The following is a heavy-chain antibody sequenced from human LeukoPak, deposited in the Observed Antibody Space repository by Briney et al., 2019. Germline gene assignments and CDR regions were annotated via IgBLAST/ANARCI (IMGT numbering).Heavy chain of an antibody. CDR2: IIPIFGTA. J-gene: IGHJ4*02. CDR3: ASEFGSAYDFWSGYFDY. CDR1: GGTFSSYA. Sequence: SVKVSCKASGGTFSSYAISWVRQAPGQGLEWMGGIIPIFGTANYAQKFQGRVTITADESTSTAYMELSSLRSEDTAVYYCASEFGSAYDFWSGYFDYWGQGTLVTVSP. V-gene: IGHV1-69*13. D-gene: IGHD3-3*01.